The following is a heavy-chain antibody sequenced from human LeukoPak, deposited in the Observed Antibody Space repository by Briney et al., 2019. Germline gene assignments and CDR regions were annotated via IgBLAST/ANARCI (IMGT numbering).Heavy chain of an antibody. CDR3: ARAIRDASVSLRFDY. J-gene: IGHJ4*02. CDR1: GFSVGNNY. CDR2: IYSGGRT. V-gene: IGHV3-66*02. D-gene: IGHD5-24*01. Sequence: GGSLRLSCVASGFSVGNNYMNWVRQAPGKGLEWVSVIYSGGRTYYADSVMGRFTISRDSSKNTLYLQIHSLRVEDTAVYYCARAIRDASVSLRFDYWGQGTLVTVSS.